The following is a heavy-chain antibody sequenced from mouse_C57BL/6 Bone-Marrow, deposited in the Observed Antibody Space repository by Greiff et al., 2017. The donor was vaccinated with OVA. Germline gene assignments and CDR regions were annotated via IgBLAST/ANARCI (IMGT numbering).Heavy chain of an antibody. J-gene: IGHJ4*01. CDR2: ISNGGGST. D-gene: IGHD2-4*01. CDR1: GFTFSDYY. Sequence: MLVESGGGLVQPGGSLKLSCAASGFTFSDYYMYWVRQTPEKRLEWVAYISNGGGSTYYPDTVKGRFTISRDNAKNTLYLQMSRLKSEDTAMYYCARQGLYDYDNYAMDYWGQGTSVTVSS. V-gene: IGHV5-12*01. CDR3: ARQGLYDYDNYAMDY.